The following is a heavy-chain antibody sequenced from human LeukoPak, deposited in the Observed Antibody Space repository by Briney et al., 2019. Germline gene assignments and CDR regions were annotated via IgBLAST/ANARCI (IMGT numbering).Heavy chain of an antibody. CDR3: ARKEQWLPHDAFDI. V-gene: IGHV4-59*12. J-gene: IGHJ3*02. Sequence: PSETLSLTCTVSGGSISRYYWSWIRQPPGKGLEWIGYIFYSGSTNYNPSLKSRVTISVDTSKNQFSLKLSSVTAADTAVYYCARKEQWLPHDAFDIWGQGTMVTVSS. CDR1: GGSISRYY. D-gene: IGHD6-19*01. CDR2: IFYSGST.